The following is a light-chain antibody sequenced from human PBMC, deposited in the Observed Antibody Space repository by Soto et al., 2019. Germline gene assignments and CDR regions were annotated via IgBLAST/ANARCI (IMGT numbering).Light chain of an antibody. J-gene: IGKJ2*01. CDR2: AAF. CDR1: QSISSY. Sequence: DIQMTQSPSSLSASVGDRVTITCRASQSISSYLNWYQQKPGKAPKLLIYAAFSLQGGVPSRFSGSGSGTDFTLTISSLQPEDFATYYCQQSYSTPQNTFGQGTKLEIK. V-gene: IGKV1-39*01. CDR3: QQSYSTPQNT.